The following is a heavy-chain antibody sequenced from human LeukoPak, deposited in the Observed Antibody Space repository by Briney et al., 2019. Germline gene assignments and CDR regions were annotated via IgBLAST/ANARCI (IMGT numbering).Heavy chain of an antibody. D-gene: IGHD1-26*01. CDR1: GVTFSSYD. Sequence: GGSLRLSCAASGVTFSSYDMSWVRQAPGSGLEWVSGITGSGGSTYYADSVKGRFTISRDNSKNTLYLQMNSLRAEDTAVYYCAKGNWGERLDWYFDLWGRGTLVTVSS. CDR2: ITGSGGST. CDR3: AKGNWGERLDWYFDL. J-gene: IGHJ2*01. V-gene: IGHV3-23*01.